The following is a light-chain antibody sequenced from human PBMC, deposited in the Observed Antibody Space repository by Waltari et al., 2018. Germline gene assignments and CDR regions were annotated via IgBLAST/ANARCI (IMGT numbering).Light chain of an antibody. CDR1: QAINTH. V-gene: IGKV1-33*01. CDR3: QQYDNLVT. Sequence: DIQMTQSPSSLSASVGDRVTITCQASQAINTHLNWYQQKPGKAPELLIYDVSKLETGVPSRFGGSGSGTDFSFTISSLQPEDIATYYCQQYDNLVTFGGGTRV. CDR2: DVS. J-gene: IGKJ4*01.